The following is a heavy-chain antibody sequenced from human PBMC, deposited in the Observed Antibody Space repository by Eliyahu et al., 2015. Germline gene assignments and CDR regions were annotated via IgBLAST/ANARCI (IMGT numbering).Heavy chain of an antibody. Sequence: QVQLQESGPGLVKPSETLSLTCXVSGYSXXNGYDWXWVRQPPGRGLEWIGXVXHGGNTYYTPSLKSRATISVDTSKNQFSLRLISVTAADTAVYYCARRIASSSYYGMDVWGQGTTVTVS. V-gene: IGHV4-38-2*01. J-gene: IGHJ6*02. CDR2: VXHGGNT. CDR1: GYSXXNGYD. D-gene: IGHD6-13*01. CDR3: ARRIASSSYYGMDV.